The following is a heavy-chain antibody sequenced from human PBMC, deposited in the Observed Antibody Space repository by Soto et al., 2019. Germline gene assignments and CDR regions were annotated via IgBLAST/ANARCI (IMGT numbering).Heavy chain of an antibody. V-gene: IGHV1-2*02. CDR2: INPNSGGT. CDR3: ARDHGYSSGWFTTQDDAFDI. D-gene: IGHD6-19*01. Sequence: EASVKVSCKASGYTFTSYAMHWVRQAPGQGLEWMGWINPNSGGTNYAQKFQGRVTMTRDTSISTAYMELSRLRSDDTAVYYCARDHGYSSGWFTTQDDAFDIWGQGTMVTVSS. CDR1: GYTFTSYA. J-gene: IGHJ3*02.